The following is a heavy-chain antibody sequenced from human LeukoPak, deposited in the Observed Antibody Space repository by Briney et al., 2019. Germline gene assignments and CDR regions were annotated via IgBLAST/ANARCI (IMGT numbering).Heavy chain of an antibody. CDR1: GGTFSSYA. Sequence: ASVKDSCKASGGTFSSYAISWVRQAPGQGLEWMGRIIPIFGTANYAQKFQGRVTITTDESTGTAYMELSSLRSEDTAVYYCARDRGSSRSPAFDIWGQGTMVTVSS. CDR2: IIPIFGTA. V-gene: IGHV1-69*05. CDR3: ARDRGSSRSPAFDI. J-gene: IGHJ3*02. D-gene: IGHD6-13*01.